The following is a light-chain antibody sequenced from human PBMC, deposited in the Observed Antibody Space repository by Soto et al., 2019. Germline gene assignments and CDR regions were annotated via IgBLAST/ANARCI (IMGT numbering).Light chain of an antibody. CDR3: QQFGSSPRT. CDR1: QSVSSN. J-gene: IGKJ1*01. Sequence: EIVMTQSPATLSVSPGERATLSCRASQSVSSNLAWYQQKPGQAPRLLIYGASNRATGIPDRFSGSGSGTDFTLTISGLEPEDFAVYYCQQFGSSPRTFGQGTKVDIK. CDR2: GAS. V-gene: IGKV3-20*01.